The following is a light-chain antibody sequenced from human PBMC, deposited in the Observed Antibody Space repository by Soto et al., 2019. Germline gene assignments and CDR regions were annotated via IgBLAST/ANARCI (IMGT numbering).Light chain of an antibody. V-gene: IGKV1-33*01. CDR3: QQYDLT. J-gene: IGKJ3*01. Sequence: DMQMTQSPSSLSASVGDRVTITCQASQDITNHLNWYQQKPGKAPKLLIHDASDLESGVPSRFSGSGYGTEFTFTISSLQHEDVATYYCQQYDLTFGPGTKVDI. CDR1: QDITNH. CDR2: DAS.